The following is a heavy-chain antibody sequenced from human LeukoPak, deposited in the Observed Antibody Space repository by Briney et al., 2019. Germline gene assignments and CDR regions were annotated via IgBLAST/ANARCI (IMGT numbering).Heavy chain of an antibody. D-gene: IGHD2-2*01. J-gene: IGHJ4*02. CDR2: INHSGST. CDR1: GVSFSGYY. Sequence: SETLSLTCAVYGVSFSGYYWSWIRQPPGKGLEWIGEINHSGSTNYNPSLKSRVTISVDTSKNQFSLKLSSVTAADTAVYYCARALGYCSSTSCYVKALNYWGQGTLVTVSS. CDR3: ARALGYCSSTSCYVKALNY. V-gene: IGHV4-34*01.